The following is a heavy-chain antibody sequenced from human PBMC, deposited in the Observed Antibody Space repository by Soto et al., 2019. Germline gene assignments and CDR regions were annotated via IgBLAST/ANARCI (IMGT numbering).Heavy chain of an antibody. V-gene: IGHV2-5*02. J-gene: IGHJ4*02. CDR1: GFSLTTSGVG. Sequence: QITLNESGPTVVKPTETLTLTCTFSGFSLTTSGVGVGWVRQSPGKAPEWLASIYWDDDKRYSTSLKSRLTITKDTSKKPVVLTMANVDPADTATYYCAHRVLRAVFGLVTTTAIYFDFWGQGTPVVVSS. CDR3: AHRVLRAVFGLVTTTAIYFDF. CDR2: IYWDDDK. D-gene: IGHD3-3*01.